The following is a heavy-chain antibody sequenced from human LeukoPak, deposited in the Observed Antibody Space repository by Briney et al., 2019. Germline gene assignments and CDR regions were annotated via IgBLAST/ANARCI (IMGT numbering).Heavy chain of an antibody. CDR1: GFTFDDYA. CDR3: ARDAWRRAFNYGMDV. Sequence: GRSLRLSCAASGFTFDDYAMHWVRQAPGKGLEWVAGISWSSGNIGYADSVKGRFTISRDNAENSLHLQMNSLRTADTALYFCARDAWRRAFNYGMDVWGQGTTVAVSS. CDR2: ISWSSGNI. J-gene: IGHJ6*02. D-gene: IGHD5-12*01. V-gene: IGHV3-9*01.